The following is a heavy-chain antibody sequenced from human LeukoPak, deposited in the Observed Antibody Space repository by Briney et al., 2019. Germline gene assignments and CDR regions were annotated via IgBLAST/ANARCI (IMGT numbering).Heavy chain of an antibody. J-gene: IGHJ3*02. CDR1: GFTFSSCW. V-gene: IGHV3-7*01. D-gene: IGHD1-20*01. CDR3: ASGNWNDRAFDI. Sequence: GGSLRLSCAASGFTFSSCWMNWVRQAPGKGLEWVANIKQDGSEKYYVDSVKGRFTISRDNAKNSLYLQKNSLRAEDTAVYYCASGNWNDRAFDIWGQGTMVAVSS. CDR2: IKQDGSEK.